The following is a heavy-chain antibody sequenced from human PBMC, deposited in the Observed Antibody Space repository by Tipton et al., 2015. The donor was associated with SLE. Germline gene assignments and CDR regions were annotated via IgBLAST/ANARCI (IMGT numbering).Heavy chain of an antibody. CDR2: IYNSGSG. CDR3: ARSDYYDSSGYYSYAFDI. CDR1: GGSISSHY. V-gene: IGHV4-59*11. J-gene: IGHJ3*02. D-gene: IGHD3-22*01. Sequence: TLSLTCTVSGGSISSHYWSWIRQPPRKGLEWIGYIYNSGSGNYNPSLKSRVTISVDTSKNQFSLKLSSVSAADTAVYYCARSDYYDSSGYYSYAFDIWGQGTMVTVSS.